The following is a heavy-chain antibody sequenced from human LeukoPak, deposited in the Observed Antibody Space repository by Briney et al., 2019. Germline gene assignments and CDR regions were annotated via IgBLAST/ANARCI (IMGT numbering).Heavy chain of an antibody. CDR2: IYHSGST. CDR3: ARSLTGVGKYNWFDP. J-gene: IGHJ5*02. CDR1: GGSISSYY. V-gene: IGHV4-59*01. Sequence: SETLSLTCTVSGGSISSYYWSWIRQPPGKGLEWIGYIYHSGSTKYNPSLKSRVTMSVDTSKNQFSLKLSSVTAADTAVYYCARSLTGVGKYNWFDPWGQGTLVTVSS. D-gene: IGHD4/OR15-4a*01.